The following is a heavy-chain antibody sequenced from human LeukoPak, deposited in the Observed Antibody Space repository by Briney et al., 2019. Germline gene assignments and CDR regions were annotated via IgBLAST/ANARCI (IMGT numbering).Heavy chain of an antibody. CDR2: IYYSGST. V-gene: IGHV4-59*12. Sequence: SETLSLTCTVSGHSISSYYWSWIRQPPGKGLEWIGFIYYSGSTNYNPSLKSRVTISVDTSKNQFSLKLSSVTAADTAVYYCARDEAYCGGDCYPNWGQGTLVTVSS. J-gene: IGHJ4*02. CDR3: ARDEAYCGGDCYPN. D-gene: IGHD2-21*02. CDR1: GHSISSYY.